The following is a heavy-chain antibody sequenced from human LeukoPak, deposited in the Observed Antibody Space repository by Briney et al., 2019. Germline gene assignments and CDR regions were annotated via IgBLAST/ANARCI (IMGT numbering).Heavy chain of an antibody. V-gene: IGHV4-34*01. Sequence: SETLSLTCVVYGGSFSGYYWSWIRQSPGNGLEWIGEVNHIGSTNYNPSLKSRVTISVDTSKNQFSLRVNSVTAADTATYYCARGEQWFGGFDYWGQGSLVSVSS. J-gene: IGHJ4*02. CDR3: ARGEQWFGGFDY. CDR2: VNHIGST. D-gene: IGHD3-10*01. CDR1: GGSFSGYY.